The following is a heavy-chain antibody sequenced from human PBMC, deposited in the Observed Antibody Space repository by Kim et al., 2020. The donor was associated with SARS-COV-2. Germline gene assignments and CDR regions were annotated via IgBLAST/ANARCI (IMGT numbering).Heavy chain of an antibody. CDR3: ASSTSGSYSPFDY. CDR1: GGTLSSYA. Sequence: SVKVSCKASGGTLSSYAISWVRQAPGQGLEWMGGIIPIFGTANYAQKFQGRVTITADKSTSTAYMELSSLRSEDTAVYYCASSTSGSYSPFDYWGQGTLVTVSS. CDR2: IIPIFGTA. D-gene: IGHD1-26*01. V-gene: IGHV1-69*06. J-gene: IGHJ4*02.